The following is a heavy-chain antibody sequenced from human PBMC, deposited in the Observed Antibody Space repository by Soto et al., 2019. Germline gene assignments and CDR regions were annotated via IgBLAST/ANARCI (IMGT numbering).Heavy chain of an antibody. CDR3: PKDTPTGLYDAHGYFDY. CDR2: IKWDIGDI. Sequence: CLALSCAVSGMTFDDYYRHWVRQVPGKGLEWVAGIKWDIGDIGYADSVKGRITISRDNAKNSQYLQMISLKTEDTAVYYLPKDTPTGLYDAHGYFDYWGQGIPVTVPS. J-gene: IGHJ4*02. V-gene: IGHV3-9*01. D-gene: IGHD2-15*01. CDR1: GMTFDDYY.